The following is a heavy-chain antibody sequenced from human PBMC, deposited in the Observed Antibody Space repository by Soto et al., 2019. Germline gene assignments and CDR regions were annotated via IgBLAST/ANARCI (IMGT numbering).Heavy chain of an antibody. CDR3: ARALSSSSWYSDKIAQLEHFDY. D-gene: IGHD6-13*01. CDR2: ISYDGSKK. CDR1: GFTFSSYA. V-gene: IGHV3-30-3*01. Sequence: GGSLRLSCAASGFTFSSYAMHWVRQAPGKGLEWGAVISYDGSKKYYADSVKGRFTISRDNSKNTRYLQMNSLRAEDTAVYYCARALSSSSWYSDKIAQLEHFDYWGQGTLVTVSS. J-gene: IGHJ4*02.